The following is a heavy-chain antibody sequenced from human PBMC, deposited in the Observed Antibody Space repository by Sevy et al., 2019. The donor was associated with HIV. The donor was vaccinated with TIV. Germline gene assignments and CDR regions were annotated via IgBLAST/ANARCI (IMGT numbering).Heavy chain of an antibody. Sequence: SQTLSLTCAISGDSVSSNSAAWNWIRQSPSRGLEWLGRTYYRSKWYNDYAVSVKSRITINPDTSKNQFSLQLNSVTPEDTAVYYCARWGYSSSWYDYWYFDLWGRGTLVTVSS. V-gene: IGHV6-1*01. CDR1: GDSVSSNSAA. D-gene: IGHD6-13*01. CDR3: ARWGYSSSWYDYWYFDL. J-gene: IGHJ2*01. CDR2: TYYRSKWYN.